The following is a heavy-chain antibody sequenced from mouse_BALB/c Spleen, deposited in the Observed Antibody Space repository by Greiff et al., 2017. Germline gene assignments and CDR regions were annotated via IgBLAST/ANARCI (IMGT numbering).Heavy chain of an antibody. V-gene: IGHV5-6*01. CDR1: GFTFSSYG. Sequence: VQLKESGGDLVKPGGSLKLSCAASGFTFSSYGMSWVRQTPDKRLEWVATISSGGSYTYYPDSVKGRFSISRDNAKNTLYLQMSSLKSEDTAMYYCARQGSPGAMDYWGQGTSVTVSS. CDR2: ISSGGSYT. J-gene: IGHJ4*01. CDR3: ARQGSPGAMDY.